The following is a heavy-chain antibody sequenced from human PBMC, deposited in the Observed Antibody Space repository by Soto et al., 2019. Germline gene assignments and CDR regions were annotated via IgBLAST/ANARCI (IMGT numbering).Heavy chain of an antibody. CDR3: TGSTPSWGFDS. Sequence: ASVKVSCKASGYTFTSYDINWVRQTAGQGLEWMGWMSPKTANTGYAQKFQRRVTMTRSTSISTAYMELSSLTSADTAVYYCTGSTPSWGFDSWDEGTPVTVSS. J-gene: IGHJ5*01. V-gene: IGHV1-8*01. CDR1: GYTFTSYD. D-gene: IGHD3-10*01. CDR2: MSPKTANT.